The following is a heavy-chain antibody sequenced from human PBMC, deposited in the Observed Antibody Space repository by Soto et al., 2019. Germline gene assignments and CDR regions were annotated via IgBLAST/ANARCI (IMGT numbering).Heavy chain of an antibody. Sequence: QLQLQESGPGLVKPSETLSLTCTVSGGSISSSSYYWGWIRQPPGKGLEWIGSIYYSGSTYYKPSLKSRVTISVDTSKNQFSLKLSSVTAADTAVYYCARRADCTSTSCYMPYYYYGMDVWGQGTTVTVSS. V-gene: IGHV4-39*01. J-gene: IGHJ6*02. CDR3: ARRADCTSTSCYMPYYYYGMDV. CDR2: IYYSGST. CDR1: GGSISSSSYY. D-gene: IGHD2-2*02.